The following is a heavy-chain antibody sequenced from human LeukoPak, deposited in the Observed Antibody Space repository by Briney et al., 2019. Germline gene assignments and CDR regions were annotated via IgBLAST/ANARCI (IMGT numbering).Heavy chain of an antibody. V-gene: IGHV1-69*05. CDR1: GGTFSSYA. Sequence: ASVKVSCKASGGTFSSYAISWVRQAPGQGLEWMGGIIPIFGTANYAQKFQGRVTITTDESTSTAYMELSSLRSEDTAVYYCARDEVLAAAGTLGFDYWGQGTLVTVSS. CDR2: IIPIFGTA. J-gene: IGHJ4*02. CDR3: ARDEVLAAAGTLGFDY. D-gene: IGHD6-13*01.